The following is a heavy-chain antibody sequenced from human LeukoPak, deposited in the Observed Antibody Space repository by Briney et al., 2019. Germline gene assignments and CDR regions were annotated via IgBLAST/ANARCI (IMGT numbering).Heavy chain of an antibody. J-gene: IGHJ4*02. D-gene: IGHD3-10*01. Sequence: PSETLSLTCTVSGGSISSYYWSWIRQPPGKRLEWIGYIYYSGSTNYNPSLKSRVTISVDTSKNQFSLKLSSVTAADTAVYYCARHPSYYYGSGSRYYFDYWGQGTLVTVSS. CDR1: GGSISSYY. V-gene: IGHV4-59*08. CDR2: IYYSGST. CDR3: ARHPSYYYGSGSRYYFDY.